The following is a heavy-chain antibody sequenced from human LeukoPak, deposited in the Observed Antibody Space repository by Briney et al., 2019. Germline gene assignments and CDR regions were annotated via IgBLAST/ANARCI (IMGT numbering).Heavy chain of an antibody. J-gene: IGHJ4*02. Sequence: SETLSXTXXXSXXSISXSSYYWGWIRQPPGKGLEWIGSIYYSGSTYYNPSLKSRVTISVDTSKNQFSLKLSSVTAADTAVYYCARPGGYYGSGRPTRRSGYYFDYWGQGTLVTVSS. D-gene: IGHD3-10*01. CDR2: IYYSGST. CDR1: XXSISXSSYY. V-gene: IGHV4-39*01. CDR3: ARPGGYYGSGRPTRRSGYYFDY.